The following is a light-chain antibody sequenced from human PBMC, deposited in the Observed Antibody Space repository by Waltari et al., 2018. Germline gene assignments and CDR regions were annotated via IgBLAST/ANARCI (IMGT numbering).Light chain of an antibody. J-gene: IGLJ3*02. V-gene: IGLV3-19*01. Sequence: SSELTQDPAVSVALGQTVRFTCKGDTLRTSYASWYQVNPGQPPVLVIYGKDKRPSGIPDRISGYSSGTTSSLTITGAQAEDEADYYCSSRNGRANQVVFAGGTKVTVL. CDR3: SSRNGRANQVV. CDR2: GKD. CDR1: TLRTSY.